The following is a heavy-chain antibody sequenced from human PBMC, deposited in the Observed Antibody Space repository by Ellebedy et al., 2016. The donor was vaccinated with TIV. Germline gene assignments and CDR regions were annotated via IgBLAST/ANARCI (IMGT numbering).Heavy chain of an antibody. CDR2: IRQDGGEK. CDR1: GFTFSNYW. CDR3: ARDQWLGRAYYFDF. Sequence: GESLKISCGTSGFTFSNYWMTWVRQAPGKGLEWVANIRQDGGEKNYVDSVKGRFHISRDNAKNSVSLQMNSLTDEDTAVYYCARDQWLGRAYYFDFWGQGTLVTVSS. J-gene: IGHJ4*02. D-gene: IGHD6-19*01. V-gene: IGHV3-7*01.